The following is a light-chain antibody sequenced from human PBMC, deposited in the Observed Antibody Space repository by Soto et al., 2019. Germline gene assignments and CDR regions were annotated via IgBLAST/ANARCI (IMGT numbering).Light chain of an antibody. V-gene: IGKV1-39*01. CDR3: QQSYGSPPYT. CDR2: AAS. CDR1: QSISTY. J-gene: IGKJ2*01. Sequence: DLQMTQSPSSLSASVGDRVSITCRASQSISTYLNWYQQKPGKAPKPLIYAASSLQSGVPSRFSGSGSGTDFTLSISSVQPEDFATYYCQQSYGSPPYTFGQGTRLDIK.